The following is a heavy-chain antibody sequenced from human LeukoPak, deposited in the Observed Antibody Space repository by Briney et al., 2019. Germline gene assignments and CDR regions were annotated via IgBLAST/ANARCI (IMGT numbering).Heavy chain of an antibody. J-gene: IGHJ4*02. CDR1: GFTFSSYW. V-gene: IGHV3-7*01. CDR2: IKQDGSEK. CDR3: ARARGYCSSTSCRFDY. D-gene: IGHD2-2*01. Sequence: PGGSLRLSCAASGFTFSSYWTSWVRQAPGKGLEWVANIKQDGSEKYYVDSVKGRFTISRDNAKNSLYLQMNSLRAEDTAVYYCARARGYCSSTSCRFDYWGQGTLVTVSS.